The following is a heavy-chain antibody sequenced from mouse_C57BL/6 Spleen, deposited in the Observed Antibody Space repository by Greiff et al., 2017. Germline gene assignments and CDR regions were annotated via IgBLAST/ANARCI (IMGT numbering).Heavy chain of an antibody. V-gene: IGHV10-1*01. CDR2: ISSKRNNYAS. D-gene: IGHD2-2*01. CDR1: GFSFNTYA. Sequence: EVKVVESGGGLVQPKGSLKLSCAASGFSFNTYAMNWVRQAPGKGLEWVARISSKRNNYASYYADSVKDRFTISRDDSESMLYLQMNNLKTEDTAMYYCVSYGYGHYYAMDDWGQGTSVTVSS. CDR3: VSYGYGHYYAMDD. J-gene: IGHJ4*01.